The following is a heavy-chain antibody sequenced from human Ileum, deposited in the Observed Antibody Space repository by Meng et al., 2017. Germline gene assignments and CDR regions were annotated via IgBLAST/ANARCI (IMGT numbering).Heavy chain of an antibody. V-gene: IGHV6-1*01. CDR1: WPSVSSNSAA. D-gene: IGHD1-26*01. J-gene: IGHJ4*02. CDR2: TYYRSKWYN. CDR3: AKDGTSGSYLGLYY. Sequence: QVQLQQSGRGLVTPSQTLSLPCAISWPSVSSNSAAWNWIRQSPSRGLEWLGRTYYRSKWYNDYAVSVKSRITINPDTSKNQFSLQLNSVTPEDTAVYYCAKDGTSGSYLGLYYWGQGTLVTVSS.